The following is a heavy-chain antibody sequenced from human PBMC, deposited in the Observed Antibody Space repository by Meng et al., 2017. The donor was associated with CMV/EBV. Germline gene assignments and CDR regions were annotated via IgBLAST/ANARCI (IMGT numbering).Heavy chain of an antibody. Sequence: GESRKISCAASGFTFSSYEMNWVRQAPGKGLEWVSYISSSGSTIYYADSVKGRFTISRDNAKNSLYLQMNSLRAEDTAVYYCASRRDGYNVDYWGQGTLGTVSS. CDR3: ASRRDGYNVDY. CDR2: ISSSGSTI. CDR1: GFTFSSYE. V-gene: IGHV3-48*03. D-gene: IGHD5-24*01. J-gene: IGHJ4*02.